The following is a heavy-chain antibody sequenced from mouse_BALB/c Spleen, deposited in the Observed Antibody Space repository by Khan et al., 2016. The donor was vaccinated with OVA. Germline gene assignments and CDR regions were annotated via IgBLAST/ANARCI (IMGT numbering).Heavy chain of an antibody. CDR1: AYTFTNYG. J-gene: IGHJ1*01. CDR2: INTYTGEP. V-gene: IGHV9-1*02. CDR3: AGGASYWYFDV. Sequence: QIQLVQSGPELKKPGETVKISCKASAYTFTNYGMNWVKQAPGKGLKWMGWINTYTGEPTYTDDFKGRFAFSLETSASTAYLQINNLKNEDMATXFCAGGASYWYFDVWGAGTTVTVSS.